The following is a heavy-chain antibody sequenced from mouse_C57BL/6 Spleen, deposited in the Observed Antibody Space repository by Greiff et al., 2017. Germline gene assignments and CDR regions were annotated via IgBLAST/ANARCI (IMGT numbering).Heavy chain of an antibody. D-gene: IGHD2-5*01. V-gene: IGHV5-16*01. Sequence: EVKLMESEGGLVQPGSSMKLSCTASGFTFSDYYMAWVRQVPEKGLEWVANINYDGSSTYYLDSLKSRFSISRDNAKNILYLQMSSLKSEDTATYYCARGHSNYVYWYFDVWGTGTTVTVSS. CDR2: INYDGSST. CDR3: ARGHSNYVYWYFDV. CDR1: GFTFSDYY. J-gene: IGHJ1*03.